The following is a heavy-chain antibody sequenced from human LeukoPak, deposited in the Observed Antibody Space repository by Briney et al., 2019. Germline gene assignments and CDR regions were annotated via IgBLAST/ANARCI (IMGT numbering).Heavy chain of an antibody. J-gene: IGHJ4*02. CDR3: ARSGAYTGSTWTFDS. Sequence: GGSLRLSCAASGFTFSSYWMHWVRQAPGKGLVWVSRVNSGGSTTSYADSVKGRFTISRDNAKNTLYLQVNSLRAEDTAVYHCARSGAYTGSTWTFDSWGQGALVTVSS. CDR1: GFTFSSYW. D-gene: IGHD6-13*01. V-gene: IGHV3-74*01. CDR2: VNSGGSTT.